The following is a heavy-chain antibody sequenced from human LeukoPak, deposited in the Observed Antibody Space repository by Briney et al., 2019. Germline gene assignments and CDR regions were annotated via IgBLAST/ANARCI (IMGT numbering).Heavy chain of an antibody. CDR2: INPNSGGT. CDR1: GYTFIGYY. V-gene: IGHV1-2*02. Sequence: GASVKVSCKASGYTFIGYYIHWVRQAPGQGLEWMGWINPNSGGTNYAQKFQGRVTMTRDTSISTAYMELSGLRSDDTAMYYCARDAGGYSGTYYGYFDYWGQGTLVTVSS. CDR3: ARDAGGYSGTYYGYFDY. J-gene: IGHJ4*02. D-gene: IGHD1-26*01.